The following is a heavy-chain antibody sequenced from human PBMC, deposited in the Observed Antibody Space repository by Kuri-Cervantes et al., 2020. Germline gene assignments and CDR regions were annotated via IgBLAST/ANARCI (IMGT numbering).Heavy chain of an antibody. CDR1: GFTFSIYA. Sequence: ETLSLTCAASGFTFSIYAMSWVRQAPGKGLEWVSAISGSGGSTYYADSVKGRFTISRDNSKNTLYLQMNSLRAEDTAVYYCARSYSSGWELDIDYWGQGTLVTVSS. D-gene: IGHD6-19*01. CDR2: ISGSGGST. CDR3: ARSYSSGWELDIDY. V-gene: IGHV3-23*01. J-gene: IGHJ4*02.